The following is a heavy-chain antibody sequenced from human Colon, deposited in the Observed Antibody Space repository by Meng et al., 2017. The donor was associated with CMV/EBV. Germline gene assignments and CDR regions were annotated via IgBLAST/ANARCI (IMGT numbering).Heavy chain of an antibody. V-gene: IGHV3-23*01. CDR1: GFTFRSYW. D-gene: IGHD4-11*01. CDR3: ARAEGDYRVDP. CDR2: ITTSGGR. Sequence: GGSLKISCVASGFTFRSYWLSWVRQAPGKGLEWVSVITTSGGRHYADSVKGRFTISRDNSKSTVYLQMNSLRAEDTAQYYCARAEGDYRVDPWGQGTLVTVSS. J-gene: IGHJ5*02.